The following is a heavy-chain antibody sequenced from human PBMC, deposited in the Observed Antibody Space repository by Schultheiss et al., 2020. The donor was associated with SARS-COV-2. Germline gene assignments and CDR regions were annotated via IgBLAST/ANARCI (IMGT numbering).Heavy chain of an antibody. CDR3: ATYKRDYYGSGTYYAMDV. D-gene: IGHD3-10*01. CDR1: GYSISSGYY. V-gene: IGHV4-38-2*01. Sequence: SETLSLTCAVSGYSISSGYYWGWIRQPAGKGLEWIGRIYTSGSTNYNPSLKSRVTISVDTSKNQFSLKLTSVTAADTAVYYCATYKRDYYGSGTYYAMDVWGQGTTVTVSS. J-gene: IGHJ6*02. CDR2: IYTSGST.